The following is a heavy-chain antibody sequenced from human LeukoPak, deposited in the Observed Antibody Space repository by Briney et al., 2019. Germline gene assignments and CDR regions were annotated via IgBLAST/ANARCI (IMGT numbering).Heavy chain of an antibody. J-gene: IGHJ4*02. D-gene: IGHD5-18*01. CDR2: ISSSGSTI. Sequence: GGSLRLSCAASGFTFSSYEMNWVRQAPGKGLEWVSYISSSGSTIHYADSVKGRFTISRDNAKNSLYLQMNSLRAEDAAVYYCARDGPYVDTAMVDHFDYWGQGTLVTVSS. CDR1: GFTFSSYE. V-gene: IGHV3-48*03. CDR3: ARDGPYVDTAMVDHFDY.